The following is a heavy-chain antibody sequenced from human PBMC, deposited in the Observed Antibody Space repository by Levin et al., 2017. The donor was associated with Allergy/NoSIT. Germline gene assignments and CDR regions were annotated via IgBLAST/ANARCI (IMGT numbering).Heavy chain of an antibody. CDR1: GGSISSYY. V-gene: IGHV4-59*08. CDR2: IYYSGST. Sequence: SQTLSLTCTVSGGSISSYYWSWIRQPPGKGLEWIGYIYYSGSTNYNPSLKSRVTISVDTSKNQFSLKLSSVTAADTAVYYCARQDIVATIAYFDYWGQGTLVTVSS. D-gene: IGHD5-12*01. CDR3: ARQDIVATIAYFDY. J-gene: IGHJ4*02.